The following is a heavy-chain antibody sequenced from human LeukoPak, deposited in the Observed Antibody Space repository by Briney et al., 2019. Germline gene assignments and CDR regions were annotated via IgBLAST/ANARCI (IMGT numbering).Heavy chain of an antibody. J-gene: IGHJ4*02. D-gene: IGHD3-22*01. V-gene: IGHV3-23*01. CDR1: TFISTNYA. CDR3: AKDRGTLMVVRTFAS. Sequence: PGGSLRLSCAASTFISTNYAMSWVRQAPGKGLEWVSSISGSGSSTNYADSVKGRFTISRDNSKNTLYLQMKSLRAEDTAVYYCAKDRGTLMVVRTFASWGQGTLVTVSS. CDR2: ISGSGSST.